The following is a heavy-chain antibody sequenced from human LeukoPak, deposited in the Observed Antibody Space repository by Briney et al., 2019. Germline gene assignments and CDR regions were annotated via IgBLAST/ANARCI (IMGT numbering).Heavy chain of an antibody. CDR2: ISYDGSNK. Sequence: PGGSLRLSCAASGFTFSSYGMHWVGQAPGKGLEWVAVISYDGSNKYYADSVKGRFTISRDNSKNTLYLQMNSLRAEDTAVYYCAKLGRIVATIDYYYGMDVWGQGTTVTVSS. V-gene: IGHV3-30*18. CDR1: GFTFSSYG. CDR3: AKLGRIVATIDYYYGMDV. D-gene: IGHD5-12*01. J-gene: IGHJ6*02.